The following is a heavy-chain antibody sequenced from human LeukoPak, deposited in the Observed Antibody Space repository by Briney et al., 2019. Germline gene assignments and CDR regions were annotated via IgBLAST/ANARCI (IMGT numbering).Heavy chain of an antibody. CDR3: ARGGDGYNCRIDY. D-gene: IGHD5-24*01. CDR1: GGTFSSYA. V-gene: IGHV1-69*13. J-gene: IGHJ4*02. Sequence: SVKVSCKASGGTFSSYAISWVRQAPGQGLEWMGGIIPIFGTANYAQKFQGRVTITADESTSTAYMELSSLRSEDTAVYYCARGGDGYNCRIDYWGQGTLVTVSS. CDR2: IIPIFGTA.